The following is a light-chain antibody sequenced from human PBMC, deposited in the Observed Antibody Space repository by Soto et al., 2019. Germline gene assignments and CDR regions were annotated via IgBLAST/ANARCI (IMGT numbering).Light chain of an antibody. J-gene: IGLJ2*01. CDR1: SSDIGSYNL. V-gene: IGLV2-23*01. Sequence: QSVLPQPASVSVSLGQSIPISWTGISSDIGSYNLVSWYQHHPGKAPKLMIYEGIKRPSGVSNRFSGSKSGNTASLTISGLQAEDEADYYCSSYAGTYTWVFGGGTKLTVL. CDR3: SSYAGTYTWV. CDR2: EGI.